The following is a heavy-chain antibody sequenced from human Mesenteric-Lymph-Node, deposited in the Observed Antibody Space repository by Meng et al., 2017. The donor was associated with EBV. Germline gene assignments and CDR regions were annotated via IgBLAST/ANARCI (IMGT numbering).Heavy chain of an antibody. CDR1: GYMRTDPS. CDR2: FNHEDAET. D-gene: IGHD3-16*01. CDR3: ATGGGGAHDY. Sequence: QVQLVQAGAEVKKPGASVKVSCQGSGYMRTDPSMHWVRQAPGKGPEWMGGFNHEDAETLYAQNFQGRVTMTEDTSTDTAYMELSGLRSDDTAIYYCATGGGGAHDYWGQGTLVTVSS. J-gene: IGHJ4*02. V-gene: IGHV1-24*01.